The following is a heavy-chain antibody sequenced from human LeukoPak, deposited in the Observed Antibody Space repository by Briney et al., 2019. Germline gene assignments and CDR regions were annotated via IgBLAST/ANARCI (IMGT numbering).Heavy chain of an antibody. CDR2: ITAYNDNT. CDR3: ARDLGYSYGGDLGRNYYYYMDV. CDR1: GYTFTSYG. V-gene: IGHV1-18*01. D-gene: IGHD5-18*01. Sequence: GASVKVSCKAPGYTFTSYGISWVRQAPGQGLEWMGWITAYNDNTYYAQKLQGRVTMTTDTSTSTAYMELRSLRSDDTAVYYCARDLGYSYGGDLGRNYYYYMDVWGKGTTVTVSS. J-gene: IGHJ6*03.